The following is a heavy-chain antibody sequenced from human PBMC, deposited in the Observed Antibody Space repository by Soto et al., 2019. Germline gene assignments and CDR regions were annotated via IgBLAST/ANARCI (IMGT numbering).Heavy chain of an antibody. V-gene: IGHV1-18*01. CDR3: ARDSGYSGYDSGFAY. D-gene: IGHD5-12*01. Sequence: ASVKVSCKASGYTFTSYGISWVRQAPGQGLEWMGWISAYNGNTNYAQKLQGRVTMTTDTSTSTAYMELRSLRSDDTAVYYCARDSGYSGYDSGFAYWGQGTLVTVSS. CDR1: GYTFTSYG. J-gene: IGHJ4*02. CDR2: ISAYNGNT.